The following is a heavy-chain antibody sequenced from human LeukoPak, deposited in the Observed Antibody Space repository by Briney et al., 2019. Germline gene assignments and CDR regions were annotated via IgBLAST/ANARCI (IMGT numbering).Heavy chain of an antibody. Sequence: PGGSLRLSCAPSGFTFSNAWMSWVRQAPGKGPEWVGRIKSKTDGGTTDYAAPVKGRFTTSRDDSKNTLYLQMNSLKTEDTAVYYCTTTNWNDEYYFDYWGQGTLVTVSS. J-gene: IGHJ4*02. CDR2: IKSKTDGGTT. V-gene: IGHV3-15*01. CDR3: TTTNWNDEYYFDY. CDR1: GFTFSNAW. D-gene: IGHD1-20*01.